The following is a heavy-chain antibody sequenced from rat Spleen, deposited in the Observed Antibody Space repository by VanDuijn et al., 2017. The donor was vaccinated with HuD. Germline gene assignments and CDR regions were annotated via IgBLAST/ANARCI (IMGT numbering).Heavy chain of an antibody. J-gene: IGHJ2*01. D-gene: IGHD1-5*01. CDR3: TTLRWDYFDS. Sequence: EVQLVESGGGLVQPGRSMKLSCAASGFTFTNYDMAWVRQAPTKGLEWVASVSYACSSTYYRDSVKGRFTISRDNAKSTLYLQMDSLRSEDTATYYCTTLRWDYFDSWGQGVMVTVSS. CDR2: VSYACSST. CDR1: GFTFTNYD. V-gene: IGHV5-20*01.